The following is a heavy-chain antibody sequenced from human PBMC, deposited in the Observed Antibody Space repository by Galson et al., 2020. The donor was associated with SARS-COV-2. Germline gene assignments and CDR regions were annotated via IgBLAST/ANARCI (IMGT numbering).Heavy chain of an antibody. CDR3: AGAAAGWGRFDP. V-gene: IGHV4-61*01. D-gene: IGHD3-16*01. CDR1: GAPVRSGTYY. Sequence: SQTLSPTCTLSGAPVRSGTYYWTRIRQSPGMGLEWIGYIYYSGTTNYIPSLKSRATISVDRSKNQFSLRLTSVTAADTAVYYCAGAAAGWGRFDPWGPGTLVTVSS. J-gene: IGHJ5*02. CDR2: IYYSGTT.